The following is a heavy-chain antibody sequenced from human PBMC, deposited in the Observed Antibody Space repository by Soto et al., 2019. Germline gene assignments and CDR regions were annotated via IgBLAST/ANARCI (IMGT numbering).Heavy chain of an antibody. Sequence: VQLVQSGAEVKKPGSSVKVSCKASGGTLSSYAISWVRQAPGKGLEWMGRIIPIFGTANYAQKFQGRVTITADESTSTAYMELSSLRSEDTAVYYCARVSSGYDPQKGEDYYWGQGTLVTVSS. V-gene: IGHV1-69*18. CDR1: GGTLSSYA. CDR3: ARVSSGYDPQKGEDYY. J-gene: IGHJ4*02. D-gene: IGHD5-12*01. CDR2: IIPIFGTA.